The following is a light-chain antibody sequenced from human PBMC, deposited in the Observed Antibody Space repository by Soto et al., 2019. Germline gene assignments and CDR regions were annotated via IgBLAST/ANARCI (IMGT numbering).Light chain of an antibody. Sequence: QSVLTQPASVSGSPGQSITISCTGTSSDIGAYNYVSWYQQYPGKAPKLMIYDVTDRPSGVSDRFSGSKSGNTASLTISGLQAEDEADYYCSSYARSSTLWVFGGGTKLTVL. CDR3: SSYARSSTLWV. J-gene: IGLJ3*02. CDR2: DVT. CDR1: SSDIGAYNY. V-gene: IGLV2-14*01.